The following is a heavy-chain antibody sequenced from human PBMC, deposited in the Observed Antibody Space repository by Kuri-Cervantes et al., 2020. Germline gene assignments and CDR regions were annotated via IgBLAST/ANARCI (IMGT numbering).Heavy chain of an antibody. V-gene: IGHV3-23*01. CDR2: ISGSGGST. CDR3: ARDWWFQDYFPDY. CDR1: GFTFSSYA. J-gene: IGHJ4*02. D-gene: IGHD2-15*01. Sequence: GGSLRLSCAASGFTFSSYAMSWVRQAPGKGLEWVSAISGSGGSTYYADSVKGRFTISRDNSKNTLYLQMNSLRAEDTAVYYCARDWWFQDYFPDYWGQGTLVTVSS.